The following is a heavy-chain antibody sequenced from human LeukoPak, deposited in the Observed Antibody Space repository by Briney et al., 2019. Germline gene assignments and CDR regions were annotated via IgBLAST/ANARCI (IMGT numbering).Heavy chain of an antibody. CDR3: ARGYYGLFDY. V-gene: IGHV3-7*01. J-gene: IGHJ4*02. Sequence: QPSETLSLTCAVYGGSFSGYYWSWVRQAPGKGLEWVANIKQDGSEKFYVDSVKGRFTISRDNAKNSLFLQMNRLRAEDMAVYYCARGYYGLFDYWGQGTLVTVSS. D-gene: IGHD3-10*01. CDR1: GGSFSGYY. CDR2: IKQDGSEK.